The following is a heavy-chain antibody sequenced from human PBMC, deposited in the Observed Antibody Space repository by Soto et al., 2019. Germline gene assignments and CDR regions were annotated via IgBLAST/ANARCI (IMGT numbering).Heavy chain of an antibody. V-gene: IGHV3-33*01. CDR2: IWYDGSNK. D-gene: IGHD4-17*01. CDR1: GFTFSSYG. Sequence: QVQLVESGGGVVQPGRSLRLSCAASGFTFSSYGMHWVRQAPGKGLAWVAVIWYDGSNKYYADSVKGRFTISRDNSKNTLYLQMNSLRAEDTAVYYCARDPAVTTFSAFDIWGQGTMVTVSS. J-gene: IGHJ3*02. CDR3: ARDPAVTTFSAFDI.